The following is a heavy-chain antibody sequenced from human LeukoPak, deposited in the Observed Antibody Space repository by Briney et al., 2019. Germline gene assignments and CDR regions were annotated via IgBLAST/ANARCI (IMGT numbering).Heavy chain of an antibody. D-gene: IGHD3-22*01. CDR1: GFTFSSYS. CDR2: ISSSSSTI. V-gene: IGHV3-48*04. J-gene: IGHJ4*02. Sequence: GGSLRLSCAASGFTFSSYSMNWVRQAPGKGLEWVSYISSSSSTIYYADSVKGRFTISRDNAKNSLYLQMNSLRAEDTAVYYCAREEDYYDSSGYLDYWGQGTLVTVSS. CDR3: AREEDYYDSSGYLDY.